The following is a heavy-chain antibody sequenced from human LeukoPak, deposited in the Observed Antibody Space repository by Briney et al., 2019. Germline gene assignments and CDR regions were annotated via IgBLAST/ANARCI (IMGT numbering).Heavy chain of an antibody. Sequence: ASVKVSCKASGYTFTGYYMHWVRQAPGQGLEWMGWINPNSGGTNYAQKFQGRVTMTRDTSISTAYMELSRLRSDDTAVYYCASGDYGDYASGWFDPWGQGTLVTVSS. D-gene: IGHD4-17*01. CDR3: ASGDYGDYASGWFDP. CDR2: INPNSGGT. CDR1: GYTFTGYY. J-gene: IGHJ5*02. V-gene: IGHV1-2*02.